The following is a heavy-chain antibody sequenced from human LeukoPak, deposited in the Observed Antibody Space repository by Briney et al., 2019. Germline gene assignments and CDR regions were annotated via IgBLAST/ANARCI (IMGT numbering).Heavy chain of an antibody. J-gene: IGHJ6*02. CDR1: GYTFTSYG. V-gene: IGHV1-18*01. Sequence: AASVKVSCKASGYTFTSYGISWVRQAPGQGLEWMGWISACNGNTNYAQKLQGRVTMTTDTSTSTAYMELRSLRSDDTAVYYCARVDCSGGSCYLDYYYGMDVWGQGTTVTVSS. CDR2: ISACNGNT. D-gene: IGHD2-15*01. CDR3: ARVDCSGGSCYLDYYYGMDV.